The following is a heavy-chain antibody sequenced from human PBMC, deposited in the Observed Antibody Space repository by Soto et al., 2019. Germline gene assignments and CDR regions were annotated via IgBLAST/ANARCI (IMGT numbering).Heavy chain of an antibody. CDR2: IYPGDSDI. CDR1: GYRFTSYW. CDR3: ARGESFDAFDV. V-gene: IGHV5-51*01. Sequence: PGESLKIFCKGSGYRFTSYWIGWVRQMPGKGLEWMGIIYPGDSDIRDSPSFQGQVTISADKSISTAYLQWSSLKASDTAMYYCARGESFDAFDVWGQGTMVTVSS. J-gene: IGHJ3*01.